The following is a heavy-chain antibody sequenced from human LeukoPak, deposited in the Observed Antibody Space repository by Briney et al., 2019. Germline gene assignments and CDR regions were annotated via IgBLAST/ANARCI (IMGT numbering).Heavy chain of an antibody. Sequence: GGSLRLSCAASGFTFSSYSMNWVRQAPGKGLEWVSSISSSSSSYIYYADSVKGRFTISRDNAKNSLYLQMNSLRAEDTAVYYCARDTCSGGSCYYYYGMDVWGQGTTVTVSS. V-gene: IGHV3-21*01. CDR1: GFTFSSYS. CDR3: ARDTCSGGSCYYYYGMDV. J-gene: IGHJ6*02. D-gene: IGHD2-15*01. CDR2: ISSSSSSYI.